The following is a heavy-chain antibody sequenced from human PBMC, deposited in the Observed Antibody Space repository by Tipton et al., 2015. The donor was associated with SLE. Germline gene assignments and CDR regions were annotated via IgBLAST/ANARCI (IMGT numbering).Heavy chain of an antibody. D-gene: IGHD3-10*01. CDR2: IYSGGTT. CDR3: ARGHDGSGPFDY. CDR1: GFSVSSNY. J-gene: IGHJ4*02. Sequence: SLRLSCAASGFSVSSNYMNWVRQAPGKGLEWVSVIYSGGTTYYAGSVKGRFTISRDNSKNTLYLHMNSLSAEDTAVYYCARGHDGSGPFDYWGQGVLVTVSS. V-gene: IGHV3-66*02.